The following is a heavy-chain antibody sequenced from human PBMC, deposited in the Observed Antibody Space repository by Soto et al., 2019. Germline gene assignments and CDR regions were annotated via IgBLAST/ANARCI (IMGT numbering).Heavy chain of an antibody. J-gene: IGHJ4*02. D-gene: IGHD2-8*01. CDR2: IYYSGST. V-gene: IGHV4-59*01. Sequence: PSETLSLTCIVSGGSIDSYYWSWIRQPPGKGLEWIGYIYYSGSTNYNPSLKSRVTISVDTSKNQFSLNLNSVTAADTAVYYCARDSRLGCPDDWGQGTLVTVSS. CDR1: GGSIDSYY. CDR3: ARDSRLGCPDD.